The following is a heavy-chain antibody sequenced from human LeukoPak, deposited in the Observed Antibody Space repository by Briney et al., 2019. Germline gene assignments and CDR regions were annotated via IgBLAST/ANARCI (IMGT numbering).Heavy chain of an antibody. V-gene: IGHV4-59*01. D-gene: IGHD5-12*01. Sequence: SETLSLTCTVSGGSISSYYWSWIRQPPGKGLEWIGYIYYSGSTNYNPSLKSRVTISVDTSKNQFSLKLSSVTAADTAVYYCAREQLGLPFDYWGQGTLVTVSS. CDR3: AREQLGLPFDY. J-gene: IGHJ4*02. CDR1: GGSISSYY. CDR2: IYYSGST.